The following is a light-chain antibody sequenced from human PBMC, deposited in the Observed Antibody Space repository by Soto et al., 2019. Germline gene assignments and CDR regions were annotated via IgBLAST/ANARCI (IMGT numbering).Light chain of an antibody. CDR2: GAS. Sequence: EIVMTQSPATLSVSPGERATLSCRASQSVSINLAWYQQKPGQAPRLLIYGASSRATGIPARFSGSGSGTDFTLTISSLEPEDFAVYYCQQRSNWPITFGQGTRLEI. CDR3: QQRSNWPIT. CDR1: QSVSIN. J-gene: IGKJ5*01. V-gene: IGKV3-11*01.